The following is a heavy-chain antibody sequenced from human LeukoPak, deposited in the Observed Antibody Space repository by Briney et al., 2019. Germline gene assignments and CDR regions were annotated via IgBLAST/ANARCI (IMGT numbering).Heavy chain of an antibody. CDR2: ISYDGSDK. D-gene: IGHD3-16*01. J-gene: IGHJ4*02. Sequence: PGGSLRLSCAASGFTFSSYGMHWVRQAPGKGLEWVAVISYDGSDKYYADSVKGRFTISRDNSKNTLYLQMNSLGAEDTAVYYCAKDTWQYYFDYWGQGTLVTVSS. CDR1: GFTFSSYG. CDR3: AKDTWQYYFDY. V-gene: IGHV3-30*18.